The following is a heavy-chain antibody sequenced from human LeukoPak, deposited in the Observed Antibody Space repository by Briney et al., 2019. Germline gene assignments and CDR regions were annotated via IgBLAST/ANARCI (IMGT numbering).Heavy chain of an antibody. CDR2: IYYSGST. D-gene: IGHD4-11*01. CDR1: SGSITSGGYY. Sequence: SQTLSLTCTVSSGSITSGGYYWNWIRQHPGKGLEWIGYIYYSGSTFYNPSLKSRVTMSVDTSKNQFSLKLSSVTAADTAVYYCARAPKGMTTVRYYYYYYMDVWGKGTTVTVSS. CDR3: ARAPKGMTTVRYYYYYYMDV. J-gene: IGHJ6*03. V-gene: IGHV4-31*03.